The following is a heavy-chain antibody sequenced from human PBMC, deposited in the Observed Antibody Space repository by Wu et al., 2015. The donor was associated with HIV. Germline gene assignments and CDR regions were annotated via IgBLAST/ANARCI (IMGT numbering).Heavy chain of an antibody. Sequence: QVHLVQSGAEVKKSGASVKVSCKASGYIFIGYYLYWVRQAPGQGLEWMGWINPNSGGTNYAQKFQGRVTMTRDTSISTAYMELSRLRSDDTAVYYCASFSPHYDILTGYSEEGDYWGQGTLVTVSS. CDR2: INPNSGGT. J-gene: IGHJ4*02. V-gene: IGHV1-2*02. CDR3: ASFSPHYDILTGYSEEGDY. CDR1: GYIFIGYY. D-gene: IGHD3-9*01.